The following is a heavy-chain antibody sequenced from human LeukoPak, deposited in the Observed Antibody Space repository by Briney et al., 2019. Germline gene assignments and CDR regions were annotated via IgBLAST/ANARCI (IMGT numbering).Heavy chain of an antibody. D-gene: IGHD6-13*01. CDR1: GFTFDDYA. V-gene: IGHV3-20*04. J-gene: IGHJ4*02. Sequence: GGSLRLSCAASGFTFDDYAMSWVRQAPGKGLEWVSGINWNGGSTGYADSVKGRFTISRDNAKNSLSLQMNSLRDEDTAVYYCARETPDSSSWTAFDFWGQGTLVTVSS. CDR2: INWNGGST. CDR3: ARETPDSSSWTAFDF.